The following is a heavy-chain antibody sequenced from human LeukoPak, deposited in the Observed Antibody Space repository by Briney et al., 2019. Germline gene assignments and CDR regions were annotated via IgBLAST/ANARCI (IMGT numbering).Heavy chain of an antibody. CDR3: ARGDLVGAIDY. J-gene: IGHJ4*02. Sequence: SETLSLTCTVSGGSISSYYWSWIRQPPGKGLEWIGYIYYSGSTNYNPSLKSRVTISVDTSKNQFSLKLSSVTAADTAVYYCARGDLVGAIDYWGQGTLVTVSS. V-gene: IGHV4-59*01. CDR2: IYYSGST. D-gene: IGHD1-26*01. CDR1: GGSISSYY.